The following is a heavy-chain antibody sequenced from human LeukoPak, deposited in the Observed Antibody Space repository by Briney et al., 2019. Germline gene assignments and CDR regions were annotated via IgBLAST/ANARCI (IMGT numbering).Heavy chain of an antibody. CDR2: IYYSGST. J-gene: IGHJ4*02. CDR3: ARGASGYSYG. Sequence: PSDTLSLTCTVSGRSISSYYWSWIRQPPGKGLEWIGYIYYSGSTNYNPSLKSRVTISIDTSKNQFSLNLSSVTAADTAVYYCARGASGYSYGWGQGTLVTVSS. CDR1: GRSISSYY. D-gene: IGHD5-18*01. V-gene: IGHV4-59*12.